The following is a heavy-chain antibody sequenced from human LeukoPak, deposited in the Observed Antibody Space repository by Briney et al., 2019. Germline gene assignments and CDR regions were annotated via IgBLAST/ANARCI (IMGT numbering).Heavy chain of an antibody. D-gene: IGHD2-21*02. CDR1: GFTFSRCS. V-gene: IGHV3-48*01. CDR2: ISSSSNTI. J-gene: IGHJ2*01. CDR3: ARLVVVTAAPHVSWYFDL. Sequence: PGGSLRLSCAASGFTFSRCSMNWVRQAPGKGLEWVSYISSSSNTIYYGDSVKGRFTISRDNAKNSLYLQMNSLRAEDTAVYYCARLVVVTAAPHVSWYFDLWGRGTLVTVSS.